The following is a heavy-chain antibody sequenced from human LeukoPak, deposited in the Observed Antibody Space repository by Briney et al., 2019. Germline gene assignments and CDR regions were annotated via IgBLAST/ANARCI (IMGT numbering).Heavy chain of an antibody. D-gene: IGHD2-2*01. CDR3: ARVGDIVVVPAAKALLITGLFYYYGMDV. CDR1: GGTFSSYA. CDR2: INPNSGGT. J-gene: IGHJ6*02. Sequence: VASVKVSCKASGGTFSSYAISWVRQAPGQGLEWMGWINPNSGGTNYAQKFQGRVTMTRDTSISTAYMGLSRLRSDDTAVYYCARVGDIVVVPAAKALLITGLFYYYGMDVWGQGTTVTVSS. V-gene: IGHV1-2*02.